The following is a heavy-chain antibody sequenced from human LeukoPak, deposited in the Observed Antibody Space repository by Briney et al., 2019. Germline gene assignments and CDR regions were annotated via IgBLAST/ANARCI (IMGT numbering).Heavy chain of an antibody. CDR1: GYSFTSYW. CDR3: ARHSVVVPAAIAYYYYGMDV. V-gene: IGHV5-10-1*01. J-gene: IGHJ6*04. Sequence: GESLKISFKGSGYSFTSYWISWVRQMPGKGLERMGRIDPSDSYTNYSPSFQGHVTISADKCISTAYLQWSSLKASDTAMYYCARHSVVVPAAIAYYYYGMDVWGKGTTVTVSS. D-gene: IGHD2-2*01. CDR2: IDPSDSYT.